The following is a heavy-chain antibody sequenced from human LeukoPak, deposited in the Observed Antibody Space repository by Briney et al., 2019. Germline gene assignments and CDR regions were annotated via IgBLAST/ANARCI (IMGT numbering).Heavy chain of an antibody. Sequence: GGSLRLSCAASGFTLSSSYMSWVRQAPGKGLEWVSLIYSSGITFYADSVKGRFTISRDNSENTLYLQMNSLRLEDTAVYYCARIDYWGQGTLVTVSS. J-gene: IGHJ4*02. CDR3: ARIDY. CDR2: IYSSGIT. CDR1: GFTLSSSY. V-gene: IGHV3-66*01.